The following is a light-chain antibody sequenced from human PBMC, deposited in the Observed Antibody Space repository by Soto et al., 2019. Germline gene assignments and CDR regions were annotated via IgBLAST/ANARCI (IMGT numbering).Light chain of an antibody. J-gene: IGKJ4*01. V-gene: IGKV3D-15*01. CDR3: QQYNNWPSLT. CDR2: GAS. CDR1: QSVSSY. Sequence: EIVLTQSPATLSLSPGERATLSCRASQSVSSYLAWYQQKPGQAPRLLIYGASTRATGIPARFSGSGSGTEFTLTISSLQSEDFGIYYCQQYNNWPSLTFGGGTKVDI.